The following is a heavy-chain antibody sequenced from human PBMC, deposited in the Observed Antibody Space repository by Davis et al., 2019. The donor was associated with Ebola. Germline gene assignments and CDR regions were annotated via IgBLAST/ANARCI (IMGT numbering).Heavy chain of an antibody. CDR3: AGGGYYDSSGYSHEAFDI. Sequence: PGGSLRLSCAASGFTFSSNSMNWVRQAPGKGLAWVSFISSSSNYIYYADSVKGRFTVSRDNAKNSLYLQMNSLRAEDTAVYYCAGGGYYDSSGYSHEAFDIWGQGTMVTVSS. CDR1: GFTFSSNS. V-gene: IGHV3-21*01. CDR2: ISSSSNYI. D-gene: IGHD3-22*01. J-gene: IGHJ3*02.